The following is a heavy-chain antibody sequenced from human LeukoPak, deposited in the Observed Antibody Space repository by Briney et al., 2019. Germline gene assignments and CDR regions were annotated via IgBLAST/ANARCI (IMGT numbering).Heavy chain of an antibody. CDR3: GRVPVKADVRGQGYFHL. CDR2: IYSGGRT. Sequence: GGSLRLSCAASGITVSSNYMSWVRQAPGKGLEWVSVIYSGGRTYHADSVKGRFTISRDNSKNTVYLQMNSLRAEDSAVYYGGRVPVKADVRGQGYFHLCVRDSLVTVSS. J-gene: IGHJ2*01. CDR1: GITVSSNY. D-gene: IGHD3-10*01. V-gene: IGHV3-53*01.